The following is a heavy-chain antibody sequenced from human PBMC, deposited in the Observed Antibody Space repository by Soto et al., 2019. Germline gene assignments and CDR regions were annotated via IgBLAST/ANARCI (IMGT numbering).Heavy chain of an antibody. J-gene: IGHJ4*02. Sequence: VQLVESGGGLVKPGGSLRLSCAASAFKFSDYYMSWVRQAPGKGLEWVSYISGSGGSTYYADAVKGRFTISRDNSMGTLYLQMKSLRVEDTAIYYCAKEVSLGSTVDLGYWGQGTLVTVSS. CDR1: AFKFSDYY. CDR2: ISGSGGST. CDR3: AKEVSLGSTVDLGY. D-gene: IGHD7-27*01. V-gene: IGHV3-23*04.